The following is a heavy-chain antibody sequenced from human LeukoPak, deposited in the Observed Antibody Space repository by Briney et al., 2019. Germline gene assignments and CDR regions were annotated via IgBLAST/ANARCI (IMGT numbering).Heavy chain of an antibody. V-gene: IGHV4-59*01. D-gene: IGHD3-3*01. CDR3: ARGGRRDDFWSGYGYFDY. J-gene: IGHJ4*02. Sequence: SETLSLTCTVSGGSISSYYWSWIRQPPGKGLEWIGYIYYSGSTNYNPSPKSRVTISVDTSRNQFSLKLSSVTAADTAVYYCARGGRRDDFWSGYGYFDYWGQGTLVTVSS. CDR1: GGSISSYY. CDR2: IYYSGST.